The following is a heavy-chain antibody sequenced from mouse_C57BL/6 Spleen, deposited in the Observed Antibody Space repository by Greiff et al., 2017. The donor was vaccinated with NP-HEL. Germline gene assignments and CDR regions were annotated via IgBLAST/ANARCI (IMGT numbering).Heavy chain of an antibody. V-gene: IGHV1-64*01. Sequence: VKLQESGAELVKPGASVKLSCKASGYTFTSYWMHWVKQRPGQGLEWIGMIHPNSGSTNYNEKFKSKATLTVDKSSSTAYMQLSSLTSEDSAVYYCASNCLYAMDYWGQGTSVTVSS. CDR1: GYTFTSYW. CDR3: ASNCLYAMDY. J-gene: IGHJ4*01. D-gene: IGHD4-1*01. CDR2: IHPNSGST.